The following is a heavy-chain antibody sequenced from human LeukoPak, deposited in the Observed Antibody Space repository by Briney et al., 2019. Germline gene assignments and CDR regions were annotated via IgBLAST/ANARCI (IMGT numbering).Heavy chain of an antibody. CDR2: IWFDGSHE. Sequence: GGSLRLSCEASGFTFRSHGMHWVRQAPGKGLEWVAVIWFDGSHEYYVDSVKGRFTISRDNSNNTLYLRMNTLRGEDTAVYYCVRNLKRKAMWWGDIWGQGTLVTVSS. CDR1: GFTFRSHG. J-gene: IGHJ4*02. CDR3: VRNLKRKAMWWGDI. D-gene: IGHD2-21*01. V-gene: IGHV3-33*01.